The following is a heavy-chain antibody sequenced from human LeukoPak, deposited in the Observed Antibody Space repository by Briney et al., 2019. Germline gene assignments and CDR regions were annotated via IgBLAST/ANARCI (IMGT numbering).Heavy chain of an antibody. CDR2: IYYSGST. CDR3: ARQVRAVAGTGYFDY. D-gene: IGHD6-19*01. Sequence: SETLSLTCTVSGGSISSSSYYWGWIRQPPGKGLEWIGSIYYSGSTYYNPSLKSRVTISVDTSENQFSLKLSSVTAADTAVYYCARQVRAVAGTGYFDYWGQGTLVTVSS. V-gene: IGHV4-39*01. CDR1: GGSISSSSYY. J-gene: IGHJ4*02.